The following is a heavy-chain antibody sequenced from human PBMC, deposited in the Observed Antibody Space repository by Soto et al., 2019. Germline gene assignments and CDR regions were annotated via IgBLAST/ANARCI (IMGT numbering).Heavy chain of an antibody. D-gene: IGHD3-9*01. CDR3: ARTANYEILTGYYYFDY. J-gene: IGHJ4*02. CDR1: GHSISNNYY. Sequence: TLSLTCAVSGHSISNNYYWGWIRQSPGKGLEWIGSIYHSGSTYYNPSLKSRVTISVDTSKNQFSLMLRSVTAADSAVYYCARTANYEILTGYYYFDYWGQGALVTVSS. V-gene: IGHV4-38-2*01. CDR2: IYHSGST.